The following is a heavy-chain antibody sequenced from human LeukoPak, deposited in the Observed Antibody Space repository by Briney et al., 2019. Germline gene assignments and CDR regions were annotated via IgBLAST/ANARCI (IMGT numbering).Heavy chain of an antibody. D-gene: IGHD3-22*01. J-gene: IGHJ4*02. CDR1: CGSISSGSFY. Sequence: PSETLSLTCNVSCGSISSGSFYWGWLRRPPGKGLEWIGSVRHRGTTYYNPSLKSRLTMSVDTSKNQFSLRLRSVTAADTAVYYCARHEYGSSGYRRDYYFDCWGQGTLVTVSS. V-gene: IGHV4-39*01. CDR2: VRHRGTT. CDR3: ARHEYGSSGYRRDYYFDC.